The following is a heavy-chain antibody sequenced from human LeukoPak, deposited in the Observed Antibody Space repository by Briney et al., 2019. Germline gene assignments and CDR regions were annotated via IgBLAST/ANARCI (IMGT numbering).Heavy chain of an antibody. CDR1: GFTFSSYG. J-gene: IGHJ4*02. CDR3: AKNSYGFDYFDY. D-gene: IGHD5-18*01. V-gene: IGHV3-23*01. CDR2: ISGSGGST. Sequence: PGGTLRLSCAASGFTFSSYGMSWVRQAPGKGLEWVSAISGSGGSTYYADSVKGRFTISRDNSKNTLYLQMNSLRAEDTAVYYCAKNSYGFDYFDYWGQGTLVTVSS.